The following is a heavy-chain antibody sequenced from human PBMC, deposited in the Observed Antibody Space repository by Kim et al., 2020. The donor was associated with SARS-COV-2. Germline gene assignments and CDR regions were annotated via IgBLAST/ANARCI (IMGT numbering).Heavy chain of an antibody. Sequence: CNPSLQSRVTISVDTSKNQFPLKLSSVIAAETAVYSCAREGDGSGSYFKYWGQGTLVTVSS. CDR3: AREGDGSGSYFKY. D-gene: IGHD3-10*01. J-gene: IGHJ4*02. V-gene: IGHV4-39*02.